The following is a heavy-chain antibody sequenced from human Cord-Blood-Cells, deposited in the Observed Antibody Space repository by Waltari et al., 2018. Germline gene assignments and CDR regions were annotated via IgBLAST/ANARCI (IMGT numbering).Heavy chain of an antibody. Sequence: EVQLVESGGGLVQPGGSLRLSCAASGFTFSSYWMSWVRQAPGKGLELVANIKQDGSEKYYVDSVKGRFTISRDNAKNSLYLQMNSLRAEDTAVYYCASDTPYCGGDCFALPGYWGQGTLVTVSS. V-gene: IGHV3-7*01. J-gene: IGHJ4*02. CDR3: ASDTPYCGGDCFALPGY. CDR1: GFTFSSYW. CDR2: IKQDGSEK. D-gene: IGHD2-21*01.